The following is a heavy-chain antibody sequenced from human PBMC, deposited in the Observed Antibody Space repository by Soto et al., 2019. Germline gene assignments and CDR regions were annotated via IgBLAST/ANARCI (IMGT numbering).Heavy chain of an antibody. CDR3: ARGPLRSNWFDP. Sequence: QVQLQQWGAGLLKPSETLSLTCAVYGGSFSGYYWSWIREPPGKGLEWIGEINHSGSANYNPSLKSRVTISVHTAKIQFSLKLSSVTAADTAVYYCARGPLRSNWFDPWGQGTLVTVSS. CDR1: GGSFSGYY. D-gene: IGHD4-17*01. CDR2: INHSGSA. V-gene: IGHV4-34*01. J-gene: IGHJ5*02.